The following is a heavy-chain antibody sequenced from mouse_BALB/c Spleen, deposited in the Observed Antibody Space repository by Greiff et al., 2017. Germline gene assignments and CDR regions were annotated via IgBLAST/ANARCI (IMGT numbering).Heavy chain of an antibody. Sequence: EVKVVESGGGLVKPGGSLKLSCAASGFTFSDYYMYWVRQTPEKRLEWVATISDGGSYTYYPDSVKGRFTISRDNAKNNLYLQMSSLKSEDTAMYYCARGRSTMITTWFAYWGQGTLVTVSA. CDR1: GFTFSDYY. CDR2: ISDGGSYT. V-gene: IGHV5-4*02. J-gene: IGHJ3*01. CDR3: ARGRSTMITTWFAY. D-gene: IGHD2-4*01.